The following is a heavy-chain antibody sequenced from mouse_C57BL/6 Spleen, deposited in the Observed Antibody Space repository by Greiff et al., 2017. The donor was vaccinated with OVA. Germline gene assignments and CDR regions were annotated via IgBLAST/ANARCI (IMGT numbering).Heavy chain of an antibody. CDR2: ISGGGGNT. V-gene: IGHV5-9*01. Sequence: EVKLMESGGGLVKPGGSLKLSCAASGFTFSSYTMSWVRQTPEKRLERVATISGGGGNTYYPDSVKGRFTISRDNAKNTLYLQMSSLRSEDTALYYCARNNGNSPWFAYWGQGTLVTVSA. CDR3: ARNNGNSPWFAY. CDR1: GFTFSSYT. J-gene: IGHJ3*01. D-gene: IGHD2-1*01.